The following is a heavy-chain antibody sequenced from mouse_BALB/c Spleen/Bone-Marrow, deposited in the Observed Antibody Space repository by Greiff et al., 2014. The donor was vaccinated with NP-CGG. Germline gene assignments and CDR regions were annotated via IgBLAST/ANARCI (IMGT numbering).Heavy chain of an antibody. V-gene: IGHV1-22*01. CDR2: INPNNGGT. Sequence: EVQLQQSEPELVKPGASVKISCKTSGYTFTEYTMHWVKQSHGKSLEWIGTINPNNGGTSYNQKFKGKATLTVDKSSSTAYMELRSLTSEGSAVYYCARRIPYGYAMDYWGQGTSVTVAS. CDR1: GYTFTEYT. CDR3: ARRIPYGYAMDY. J-gene: IGHJ4*01. D-gene: IGHD2-2*01.